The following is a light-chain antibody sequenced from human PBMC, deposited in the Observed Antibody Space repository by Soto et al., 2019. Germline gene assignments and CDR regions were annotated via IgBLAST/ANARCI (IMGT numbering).Light chain of an antibody. CDR1: SSDVGGYNY. CDR3: LSYADTDYV. J-gene: IGLJ1*01. Sequence: QSALTQPPSASGSPGQSVTISCAGTSSDVGGYNYVSWYQQYPGKVPQLMIYEVSERPSGVPDRFSGSKSGNTAFLTVSGLQAEDEADYYCLSYADTDYVFGTGPKLTVL. CDR2: EVS. V-gene: IGLV2-8*01.